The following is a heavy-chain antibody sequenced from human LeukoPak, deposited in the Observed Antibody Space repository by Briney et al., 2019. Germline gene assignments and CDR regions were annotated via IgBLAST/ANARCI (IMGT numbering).Heavy chain of an antibody. CDR1: GFTFSHFW. Sequence: GGSLRLSCAASGFTFSHFWMSWVRQAPGKGLEWVAYIKKTGSETYYVDSVKGRFTITRDNTRNSLFLQMYSLRAEDTAVYFCAREDGYCSGGNCYSYFDSWGKGTLVTVSS. CDR2: IKKTGSET. V-gene: IGHV3-7*01. CDR3: AREDGYCSGGNCYSYFDS. J-gene: IGHJ4*02. D-gene: IGHD2-15*01.